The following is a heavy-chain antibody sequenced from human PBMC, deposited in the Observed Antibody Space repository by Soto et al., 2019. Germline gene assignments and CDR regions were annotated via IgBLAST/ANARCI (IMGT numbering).Heavy chain of an antibody. CDR2: IIPILGIA. CDR3: ARDWDYGSGMFDP. D-gene: IGHD3-10*01. J-gene: IGHJ5*02. CDR1: GGTFSSYT. V-gene: IGHV1-69*08. Sequence: VQLVQSGAEVKKPGSSVKVSCKASGGTFSSYTISWVRQAPGQGLEWMGRIIPILGIANYAQKFQGRVTITADKSTGTASMELSSLRSEDTAVYYCARDWDYGSGMFDPWGQGTLVTVSS.